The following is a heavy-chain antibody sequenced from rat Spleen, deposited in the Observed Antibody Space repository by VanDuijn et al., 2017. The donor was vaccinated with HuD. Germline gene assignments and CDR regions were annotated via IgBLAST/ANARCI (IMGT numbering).Heavy chain of an antibody. J-gene: IGHJ1*01. V-gene: IGHV5-58*01. CDR2: ISPDGGST. CDR1: GFTFSSYW. Sequence: EVQLVESGGGLVQPGKSLKLSCVASGFTFSSYWIYWIRQAPGEGLEWVSSISPDGGSTYYPDSVKGRFTISRDNAKSTLYLQMNSLRSGDTATYYCARQSYDGSYSYWYFDFWGPGTMVTVSS. D-gene: IGHD1-12*02. CDR3: ARQSYDGSYSYWYFDF.